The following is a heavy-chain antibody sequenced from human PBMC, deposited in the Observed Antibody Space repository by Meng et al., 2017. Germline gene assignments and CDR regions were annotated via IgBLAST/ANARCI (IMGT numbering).Heavy chain of an antibody. V-gene: IGHV3-48*03. CDR3: ARDANTVTKYYVDY. CDR2: ISNSGSTI. D-gene: IGHD4-17*01. CDR1: GFTFSSYE. Sequence: GESLKISCAASGFTFSSYEMNWLRQAPGKGQEWVSYISNSGSTIYYADSVKGRFTISRDNAKNSLYLQMNSLRAEDTAVYYCARDANTVTKYYVDYWDQGTLVTVSS. J-gene: IGHJ4*02.